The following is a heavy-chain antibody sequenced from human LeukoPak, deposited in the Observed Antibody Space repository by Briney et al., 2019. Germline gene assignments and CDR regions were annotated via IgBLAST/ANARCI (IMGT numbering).Heavy chain of an antibody. CDR1: GFTVSSNY. D-gene: IGHD4-17*01. Sequence: PGGSLRLSCVASGFTVSSNYMSWVRQAPGKGLEWVSIIYSSGNTYYADSVKGRFTISRDNSKNTLYLQMNSLRAEDTAVYYCATMTTVIMGGYYYGMDVWGQGTTVTVSS. CDR2: IYSSGNT. V-gene: IGHV3-53*01. J-gene: IGHJ6*02. CDR3: ATMTTVIMGGYYYGMDV.